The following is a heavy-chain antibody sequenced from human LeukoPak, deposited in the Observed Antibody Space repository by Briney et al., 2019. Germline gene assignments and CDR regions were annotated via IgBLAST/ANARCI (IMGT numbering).Heavy chain of an antibody. CDR2: IYHRGST. CDR1: GYSISSGYY. CDR3: ARAYHSSWYLNWFDP. J-gene: IGHJ5*02. V-gene: IGHV4-38-2*02. D-gene: IGHD6-13*01. Sequence: SETLSLTCTVSGYSISSGYYWGWIRQPPGKGLEWIGSIYHRGSTYYNPSLKSRVTISVDTSKNEFSLKLSSVTAADTAVYYCARAYHSSWYLNWFDPWGQGTLVTVSS.